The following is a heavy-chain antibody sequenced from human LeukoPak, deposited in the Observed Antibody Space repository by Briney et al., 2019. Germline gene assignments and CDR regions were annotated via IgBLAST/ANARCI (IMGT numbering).Heavy chain of an antibody. Sequence: PGGSLRLSCAASGFTFSSYGMHWVRQAPGKALEWIGNIFYSGSTYYSPSLKSRVTISLDTSRNQFSLKLNSVTAADTAVYYCAKSNGYGLIDIWGQGTMVTVSS. D-gene: IGHD3-10*01. CDR3: AKSNGYGLIDI. V-gene: IGHV4-59*12. CDR2: IFYSGST. CDR1: GFTFSSYG. J-gene: IGHJ3*02.